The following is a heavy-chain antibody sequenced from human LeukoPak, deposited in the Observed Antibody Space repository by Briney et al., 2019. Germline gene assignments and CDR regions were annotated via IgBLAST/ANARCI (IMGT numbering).Heavy chain of an antibody. CDR2: IYYSGST. D-gene: IGHD3-16*01. J-gene: IGHJ3*02. CDR3: ARAVSFRDAFDI. V-gene: IGHV4-59*08. CDR1: GGSISSYY. Sequence: SETLSLTCTVSGGSISSYYWSWIRQPLGKGLEWIGYIYYSGSTNYNPSLKRRVTISVHTSKKQFSLKLSAVAPADTAVYYCARAVSFRDAFDIWGQGIMVTVSS.